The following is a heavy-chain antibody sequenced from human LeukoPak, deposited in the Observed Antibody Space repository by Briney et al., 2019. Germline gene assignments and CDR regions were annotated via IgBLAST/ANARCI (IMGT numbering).Heavy chain of an antibody. CDR2: ISGSYGSA. CDR1: GFTFINYA. CDR3: AKVSSTQHDILTPVDH. V-gene: IGHV3-23*01. D-gene: IGHD3-9*01. J-gene: IGHJ4*02. Sequence: PGGSLRLSCAASGFTFINYAMAWVRQAPGKGLEWVSTISGSYGSADYADSVKGRFTISRDNSKNTLYLQMNSLRAEDTAVYYCAKVSSTQHDILTPVDHWGQGTLVTVSS.